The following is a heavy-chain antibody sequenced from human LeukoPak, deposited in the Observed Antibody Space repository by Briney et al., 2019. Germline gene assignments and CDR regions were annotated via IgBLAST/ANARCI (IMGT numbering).Heavy chain of an antibody. Sequence: ASVKVSCKASGYTFTSYDINWVRQAPGQGLEWMGWISAYNGNTNYAQKLQGRVTMTTDTSTSTAYMELRSLRSDDTAVYYCARDCSGGSCYSGDAFDIWGQGTMVTVSS. CDR1: GYTFTSYD. CDR3: ARDCSGGSCYSGDAFDI. V-gene: IGHV1-18*01. D-gene: IGHD2-15*01. CDR2: ISAYNGNT. J-gene: IGHJ3*02.